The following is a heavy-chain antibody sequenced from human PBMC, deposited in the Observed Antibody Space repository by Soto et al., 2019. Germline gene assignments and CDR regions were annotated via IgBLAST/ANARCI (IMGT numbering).Heavy chain of an antibody. CDR2: IYYSGST. D-gene: IGHD3-3*01. Sequence: PSEALSLTCTVSGGSISSYYWSWIRQPPGKGLEWIGYIYYSGSTNYNPSLKSRVTISVDTSKNQFSLKLSSVTAADTAVYYCAIAHYDFWSGTNNWFDPWGQGTLVTVSS. CDR3: AIAHYDFWSGTNNWFDP. V-gene: IGHV4-59*01. J-gene: IGHJ5*02. CDR1: GGSISSYY.